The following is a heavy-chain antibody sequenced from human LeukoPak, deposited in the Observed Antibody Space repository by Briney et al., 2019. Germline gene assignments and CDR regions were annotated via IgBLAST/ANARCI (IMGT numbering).Heavy chain of an antibody. CDR1: GGTFSSYA. D-gene: IGHD5-24*01. CDR2: IIPIFGTA. CDR3: ARDSPRRDGYNLLLGD. V-gene: IGHV1-69*13. J-gene: IGHJ4*02. Sequence: SVKVSCKASGGTFSSYAISWVRQAPGRGLEWMGGIIPIFGTANYAQKFQGRVTITADESTSTAYMELSSLRSEDTAVYYCARDSPRRDGYNLLLGDWGQGTLVTVSS.